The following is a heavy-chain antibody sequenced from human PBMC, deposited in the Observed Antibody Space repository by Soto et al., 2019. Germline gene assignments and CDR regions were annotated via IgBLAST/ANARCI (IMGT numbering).Heavy chain of an antibody. CDR3: ARWIQLWSPIGRHYRYGDV. CDR1: GGSISSGDYY. V-gene: IGHV4-30-4*01. J-gene: IGHJ6*02. CDR2: IFYSGST. Sequence: QVQLQESGPGLVKPSQTLSLTCTVSGGSISSGDYYWSWIRQPPGKGLEWIGYIFYSGSTYYNPSLKSRVTISVDTSQNQFSLKLTSVTAADTAVYYCARWIQLWSPIGRHYRYGDVWGQGTTVTVSS. D-gene: IGHD5-18*01.